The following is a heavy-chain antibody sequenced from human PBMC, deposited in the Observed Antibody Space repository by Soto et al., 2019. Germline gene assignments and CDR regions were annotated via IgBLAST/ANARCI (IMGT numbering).Heavy chain of an antibody. CDR1: GFPFSSYA. J-gene: IGHJ4*02. CDR2: ISGSGGST. CDR3: AKVHGSGSYNNFPDY. V-gene: IGHV3-23*01. Sequence: GGSLRLSCAASGFPFSSYAMTWVRQAPGKGLERVSLISGSGGSTYYADSVKGRFTISRDNPRDTLYLQMNSLRAEDTAVYYCAKVHGSGSYNNFPDYWGQGTLVTVSS. D-gene: IGHD3-10*01.